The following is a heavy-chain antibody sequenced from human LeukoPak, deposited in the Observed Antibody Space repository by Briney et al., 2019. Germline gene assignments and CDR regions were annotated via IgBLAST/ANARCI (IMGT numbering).Heavy chain of an antibody. CDR2: TFYRSKWYH. CDR1: GDSVSSNSAA. J-gene: IGHJ6*02. D-gene: IGHD1-7*01. CDR3: ARGLVNYSSYYAMDV. Sequence: SQTLSLTCAISGDSVSSNSAAWNWIRQSPSRGLEWLGRTFYRSKWYHDYAVSVKSRISINPDTSKNLFSLQLNSVSPEDSAVYYCARGLVNYSSYYAMDVWGQGTTVTVSS. V-gene: IGHV6-1*01.